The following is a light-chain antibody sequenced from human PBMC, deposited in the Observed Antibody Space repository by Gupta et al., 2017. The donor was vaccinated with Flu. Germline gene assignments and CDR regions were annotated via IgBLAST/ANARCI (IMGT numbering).Light chain of an antibody. J-gene: IGLJ1*01. CDR3: SSYAGSNNLV. CDR2: EVS. V-gene: IGLV2-8*01. CDR1: SSDVGGYNY. Sequence: QSALTQPPSASGSPGQSVTISCTGTSSDVGGYNYVSWYQQHPGKAPKFMIYEVSKRPAGVPDRFSGSKSGNTASLTVSGLQAEEEADYYCSSYAGSNNLVFGTGTKVTVL.